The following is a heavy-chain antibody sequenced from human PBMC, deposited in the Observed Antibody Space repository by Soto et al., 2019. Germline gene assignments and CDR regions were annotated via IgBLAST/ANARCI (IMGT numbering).Heavy chain of an antibody. CDR2: IIPIFGTA. D-gene: IGHD2-15*01. V-gene: IGHV1-69*01. Sequence: QVQLVQSGAEVKKPGSSVKVSCKASGGTFSSYAISWVRQAPGQGLEWMGGIIPIFGTANYAQKFQGRVTITADESASTAYMELSSLRSEDTAVYYCARGGTGYCSGGSCYYFDYWGQGTLVTVSS. CDR3: ARGGTGYCSGGSCYYFDY. CDR1: GGTFSSYA. J-gene: IGHJ4*02.